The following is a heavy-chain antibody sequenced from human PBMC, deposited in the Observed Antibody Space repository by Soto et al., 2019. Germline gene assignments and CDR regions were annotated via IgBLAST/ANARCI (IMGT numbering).Heavy chain of an antibody. CDR1: GFTFGTYA. J-gene: IGHJ4*02. CDR3: AKDLMVAHGEYFDX. CDR2: ISCPGGSI. D-gene: IGHD2-8*01. Sequence: PGGSLRLSFAASGFTFGTYAMNWVRQAPGKGLEWVSGISCPGGSIYYADSVKGRFTISIDNSKKTLYLQMNSLRAEDTAVYYCAKDLMVAHGEYFDXWGQGTLVTVSX. V-gene: IGHV3-23*01.